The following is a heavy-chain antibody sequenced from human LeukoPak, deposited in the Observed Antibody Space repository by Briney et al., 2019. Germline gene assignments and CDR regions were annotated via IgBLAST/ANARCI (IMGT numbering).Heavy chain of an antibody. D-gene: IGHD6-19*01. Sequence: SETLSLTCTVSGDSISSYYWTWIRQPPGKGLEWIAYIYYSGSTNYNPSLKSRVTISINKSKNQFYLQLNSVTAADTAVYYCARMEGKSSSVPFDYWGQGTLVTVSS. CDR3: ARMEGKSSSVPFDY. CDR1: GDSISSYY. CDR2: IYYSGST. J-gene: IGHJ4*02. V-gene: IGHV4-59*08.